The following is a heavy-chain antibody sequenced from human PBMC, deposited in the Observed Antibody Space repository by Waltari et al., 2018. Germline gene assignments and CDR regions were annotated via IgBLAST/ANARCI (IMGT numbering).Heavy chain of an antibody. CDR2: INSGSTTI. CDR1: GFTVSGYS. D-gene: IGHD3-22*01. V-gene: IGHV3-48*01. Sequence: EVQLVESGGGLIQPGGSLRLSCAASGFTVSGYSMNWVRQAPGKGPEWISYINSGSTTISYADSVRGRFTISRDNAKSFLYLDLFSLRAEDTAVYYCVRDPYHDPSGYPGYWGQGTLVIVSS. J-gene: IGHJ4*02. CDR3: VRDPYHDPSGYPGY.